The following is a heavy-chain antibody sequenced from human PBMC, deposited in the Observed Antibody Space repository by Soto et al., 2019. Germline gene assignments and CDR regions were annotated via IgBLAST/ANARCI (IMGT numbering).Heavy chain of an antibody. CDR2: ISGSGDNT. Sequence: PGGSLRLSCAASGLTFSNYAMAWVRQAPGKGLEWVSSISGSGDNTYYADSVKGRFTISRDNSKNTLYVQMNSLRAEDTAVYYCAKVKRWTYLEFWGQGSLVTVSS. V-gene: IGHV3-23*01. D-gene: IGHD2-15*01. CDR1: GLTFSNYA. CDR3: AKVKRWTYLEF. J-gene: IGHJ4*02.